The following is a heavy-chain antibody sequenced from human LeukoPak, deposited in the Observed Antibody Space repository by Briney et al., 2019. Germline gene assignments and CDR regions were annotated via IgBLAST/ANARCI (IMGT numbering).Heavy chain of an antibody. V-gene: IGHV3-23*01. CDR1: GFTFGSYA. CDR2: ISGSGGST. D-gene: IGHD6-13*01. CDR3: AKDLFSSSWNYYYYGMDV. J-gene: IGHJ6*02. Sequence: PGGSLRLSCAASGFTFGSYAMSWVRQAPGKGLEWVSAISGSGGSTYYADSVKGRFTISRDNSKNTLYLQMNSLRAEDTAVYYCAKDLFSSSWNYYYYGMDVWGQGTTVTVSS.